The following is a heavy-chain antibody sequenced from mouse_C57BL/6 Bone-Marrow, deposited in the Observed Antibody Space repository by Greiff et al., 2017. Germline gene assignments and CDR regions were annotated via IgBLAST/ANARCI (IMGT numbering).Heavy chain of an antibody. V-gene: IGHV14-4*01. CDR1: GFNIKDDY. CDR2: IDPENGDT. Sequence: VQLKESGAELVRPGASVKLSCTASGFNIKDDYMHWVKQRPEQGLEWIGWIDPENGDTEYASKFQGKATITADTSSNTAYLQLSSLTSEDTAVYYCTTFGYYYGLWYFDVWGTGTTVTVSS. J-gene: IGHJ1*03. D-gene: IGHD1-1*01. CDR3: TTFGYYYGLWYFDV.